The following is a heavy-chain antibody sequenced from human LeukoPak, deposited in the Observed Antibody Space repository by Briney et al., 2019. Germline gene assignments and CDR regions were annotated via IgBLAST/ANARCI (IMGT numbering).Heavy chain of an antibody. J-gene: IGHJ4*02. CDR2: IYYSGST. D-gene: IGHD4/OR15-4a*01. Sequence: SETLSLTCTVSGGSISSGGYSWSWIRQHPGKGLEWIGYIYYSGSTYYNPSLKSRVTISVDTSKNQFSLKLSSVTAADTAVYYCARLDYGYFDYWGQGTLVTVSS. CDR3: ARLDYGYFDY. V-gene: IGHV4-31*03. CDR1: GGSISSGGYS.